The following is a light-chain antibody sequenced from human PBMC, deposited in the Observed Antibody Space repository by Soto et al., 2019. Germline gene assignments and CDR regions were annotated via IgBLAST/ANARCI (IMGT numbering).Light chain of an antibody. CDR1: QSVSSN. Sequence: EIVMTQSPATQSVSPGERATLSCRASQSVSSNLAWYQQKPGQAPRLLIYGASTRATGIPARFSGSGSGTEFTLTISSLQSEDFASYYCQQYNNWPPYTFGQGTKLEIK. J-gene: IGKJ2*01. CDR3: QQYNNWPPYT. CDR2: GAS. V-gene: IGKV3-15*01.